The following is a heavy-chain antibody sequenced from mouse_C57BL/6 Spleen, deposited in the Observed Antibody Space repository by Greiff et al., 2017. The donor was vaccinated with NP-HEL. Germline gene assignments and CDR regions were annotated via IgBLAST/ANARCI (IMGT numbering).Heavy chain of an antibody. D-gene: IGHD4-1*01. J-gene: IGHJ2*01. CDR1: GYSITSGYY. CDR3: ARELGRFDY. CDR2: ISYDGSN. V-gene: IGHV3-6*01. Sequence: EVKLQESGPGLVKPSQSLSLTCTVTGYSITSGYYWNWIRQFPGNKLEWMGYISYDGSNNYNPSLKNRISITLDTSKNQCFLKLNSVTTEDTATYYCARELGRFDYWGQGTTLTVSS.